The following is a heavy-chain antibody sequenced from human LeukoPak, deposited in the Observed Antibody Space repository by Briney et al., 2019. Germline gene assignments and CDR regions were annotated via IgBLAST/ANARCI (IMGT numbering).Heavy chain of an antibody. Sequence: PSETLSLTCTVSRGSISSYYWSWIRQPPGKGLEWIGYIYYSGSTDYNPSLKSRVTISVDTSKNQFSLKLSSMTAADTAVYYCARAAAVAGTSYTFDIWGPGTVVTVSS. CDR1: RGSISSYY. D-gene: IGHD6-19*01. V-gene: IGHV4-59*01. CDR3: ARAAAVAGTSYTFDI. CDR2: IYYSGST. J-gene: IGHJ3*02.